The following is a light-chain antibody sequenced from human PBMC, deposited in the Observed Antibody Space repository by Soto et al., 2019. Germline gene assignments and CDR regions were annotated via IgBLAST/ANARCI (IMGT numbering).Light chain of an antibody. CDR3: SSYTSSSTLMV. CDR1: SSDFGGYNY. V-gene: IGLV2-14*01. Sequence: QSVLTQPASVSGSPGQSITISCTGTSSDFGGYNYVSWYQQHPGKAPKLMIYDVSNRPSGVSNRLSGSKSGNTASLTISGLQAEDEADYYCSSYTSSSTLMVFGGGTKLTVL. CDR2: DVS. J-gene: IGLJ2*01.